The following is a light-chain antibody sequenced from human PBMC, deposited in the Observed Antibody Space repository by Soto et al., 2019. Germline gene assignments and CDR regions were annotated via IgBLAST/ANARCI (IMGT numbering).Light chain of an antibody. Sequence: DIQMTQSPSTLSGSVGDRFTITCRASQTISSWLAWYQQKPGKAPKLLIYDASSLESGVPSRFSGSRSGTEFTLTISSLQPDDIATYYCQQYDTYWTFGQGTKVDIK. CDR3: QQYDTYWT. CDR1: QTISSW. J-gene: IGKJ1*01. V-gene: IGKV1-5*01. CDR2: DAS.